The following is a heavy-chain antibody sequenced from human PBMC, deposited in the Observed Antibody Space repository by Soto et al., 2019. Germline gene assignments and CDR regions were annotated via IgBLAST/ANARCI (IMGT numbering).Heavy chain of an antibody. V-gene: IGHV1-69*06. CDR2: IIPIFGTA. D-gene: IGHD1-26*01. J-gene: IGHJ4*02. CDR3: ARGWWELGKAGFFDY. Sequence: QVQLVQSGAEVKKPGSSVKVSCKASGGTFSSYAISWVRQAPGQGLEWMGGIIPIFGTANYAQKFQGRVTFTADKSTSTAYMELSGLRSEDTAVYYCARGWWELGKAGFFDYWGQGTLVTVSS. CDR1: GGTFSSYA.